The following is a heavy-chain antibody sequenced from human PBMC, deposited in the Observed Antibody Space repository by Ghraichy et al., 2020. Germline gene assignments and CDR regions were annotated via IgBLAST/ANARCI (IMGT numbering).Heavy chain of an antibody. D-gene: IGHD2-2*01. CDR3: ATTPVVPAARYYYYYYYMDV. CDR2: FDPEDGET. Sequence: ASVKVSCKVSGYTLTELSMHWVRQAPGKGLEWMGGFDPEDGETIYAQKFQGRVTMTEDTSTDTAYMELSSLRSEDTAVYYCATTPVVPAARYYYYYYYMDVWGKGTTVTVSS. V-gene: IGHV1-24*01. CDR1: GYTLTELS. J-gene: IGHJ6*03.